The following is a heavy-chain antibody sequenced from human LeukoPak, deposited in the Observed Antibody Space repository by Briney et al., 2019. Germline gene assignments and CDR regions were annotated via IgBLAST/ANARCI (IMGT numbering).Heavy chain of an antibody. CDR2: ISYDGSNK. V-gene: IGHV3-30*18. J-gene: IGHJ4*02. CDR1: GFTFSSYG. CDR3: AKAPLWFGELLFSYYFDY. D-gene: IGHD3-10*01. Sequence: PGGSLRLSCAASGFTFSSYGMHWVRQAPGKGLEWVAVISYDGSNKYYADSVKGRFTISRDNSKNTLYLQMNSLRAEDTAVYYCAKAPLWFGELLFSYYFDYWGQGTLVTVSS.